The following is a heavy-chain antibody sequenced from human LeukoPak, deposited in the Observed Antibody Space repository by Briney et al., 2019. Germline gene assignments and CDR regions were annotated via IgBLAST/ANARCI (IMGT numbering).Heavy chain of an antibody. V-gene: IGHV1-69*06. CDR1: GGTFSSYA. CDR2: IIPIFGTA. Sequence: GASVKVSCKASGGTFSSYAISWVRQAPGQGLEWMGGIIPIFGTANYAQKFQGRVTITADKSTSTAYMELSSLRSDDTAVYYCARGKFVVVPAAMDYFDYWGQGTLVTVSS. D-gene: IGHD2-2*01. CDR3: ARGKFVVVPAAMDYFDY. J-gene: IGHJ4*02.